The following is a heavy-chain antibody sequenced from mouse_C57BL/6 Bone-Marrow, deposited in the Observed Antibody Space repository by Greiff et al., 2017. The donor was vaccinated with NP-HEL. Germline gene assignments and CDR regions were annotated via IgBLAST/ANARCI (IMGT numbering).Heavy chain of an antibody. CDR3: TRDGD. D-gene: IGHD2-3*01. V-gene: IGHV5-9-1*02. CDR2: ISSGGDYI. CDR1: GFTFSSYA. J-gene: IGHJ2*01. Sequence: EVKLQQSGEGLVKPGGSLKLSCEASGFTFSSYAMSWVRQTPEKRLAWVAYISSGGDYIYYADTVKGRFTISRDKARNTLYLQMSGVKSEDTAMYYCTRDGDWGKGTTLTVST.